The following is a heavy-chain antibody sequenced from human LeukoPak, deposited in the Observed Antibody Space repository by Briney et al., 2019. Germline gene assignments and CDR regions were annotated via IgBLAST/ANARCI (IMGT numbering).Heavy chain of an antibody. J-gene: IGHJ4*02. D-gene: IGHD4-17*01. V-gene: IGHV3-9*01. CDR2: ISWNSGSI. Sequence: SGRSLRLSCAASGFTFDDYAMHWVRQAPGKGLEWVSGISWNSGSIGYADSVKGRFTISRDNAKNSLYLQMNSLRAEDTALYYCAKLTTVTPDDFDYWGQGTLVTVSS. CDR1: GFTFDDYA. CDR3: AKLTTVTPDDFDY.